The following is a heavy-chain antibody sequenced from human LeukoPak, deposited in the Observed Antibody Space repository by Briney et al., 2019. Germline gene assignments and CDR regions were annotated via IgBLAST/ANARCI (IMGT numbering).Heavy chain of an antibody. Sequence: GGSLRLSCAASGFTFSSYAMGWVRQAPGKGLEWVSAISDGGGTTYYADSVQGRFTISRDYSKNTLFLQMNSLRADDTAVYYCAKVGTGDLFRALDYWGQGTLVTVSS. V-gene: IGHV3-23*01. CDR3: AKVGTGDLFRALDY. CDR2: ISDGGGTT. CDR1: GFTFSSYA. J-gene: IGHJ4*02. D-gene: IGHD1-14*01.